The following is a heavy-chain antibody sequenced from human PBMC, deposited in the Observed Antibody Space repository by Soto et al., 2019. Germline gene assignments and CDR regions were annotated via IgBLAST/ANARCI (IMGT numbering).Heavy chain of an antibody. CDR2: INHSGST. V-gene: IGHV4-34*01. D-gene: IGHD6-19*01. J-gene: IGHJ4*02. CDR1: GGSFSGYY. Sequence: QVQLQQWGAGLLKPSETLSLTCAVYGGSFSGYYWSWIRQPPGKGLEWIGEINHSGSTNYNPSLKSRVTIAVDTSKNQFSLKLSSVTAADTAVSYGARAESSRPGYYFDYWGQGTLVTVSS. CDR3: ARAESSRPGYYFDY.